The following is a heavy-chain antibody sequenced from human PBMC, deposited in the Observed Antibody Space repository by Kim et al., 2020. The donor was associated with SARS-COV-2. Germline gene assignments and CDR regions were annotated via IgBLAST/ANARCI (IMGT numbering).Heavy chain of an antibody. CDR3: ARALHYYGSGSYTTPHFDY. J-gene: IGHJ4*02. Sequence: SETLSLTCAVYGGSFSGYYWSWIRQPPGKGLEWIGEINHSGSTNYNPSLKSRVTISVDTSKNQFSLKLSSVTAADTAVYYCARALHYYGSGSYTTPHFDYWGQGTLVTVSS. CDR1: GGSFSGYY. D-gene: IGHD3-10*01. V-gene: IGHV4-34*01. CDR2: INHSGST.